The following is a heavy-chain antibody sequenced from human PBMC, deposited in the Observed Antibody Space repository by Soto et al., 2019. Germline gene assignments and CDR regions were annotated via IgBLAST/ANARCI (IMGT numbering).Heavy chain of an antibody. Sequence: EVQLVESGGGLVQPGGSLRLSCAASGFTFSSYEMNWARQAPGKGLEWVSYISSSGSTIYYADSVKGRFTISRDNAKNSLYLQMNSLRAEDTAVYYCARDRRNWNYVSAEYFQHWGQGTLVTVSS. CDR3: ARDRRNWNYVSAEYFQH. D-gene: IGHD1-7*01. V-gene: IGHV3-48*03. CDR2: ISSSGSTI. J-gene: IGHJ1*01. CDR1: GFTFSSYE.